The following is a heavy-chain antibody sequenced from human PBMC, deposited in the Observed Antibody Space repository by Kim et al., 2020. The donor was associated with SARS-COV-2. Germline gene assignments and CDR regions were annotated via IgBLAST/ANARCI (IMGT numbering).Heavy chain of an antibody. CDR3: ANEEGSSWYSAYFDY. CDR2: ISYDGSNK. CDR1: GFTFSSYG. V-gene: IGHV3-30*18. Sequence: GGSLRLSCAASGFTFSSYGMHWVRQAPGKGLEWVAVISYDGSNKYYADSVKGRFTISRDNSKNTLYLQMNSLRAEDTAVYYCANEEGSSWYSAYFDYWGQGTLVTVSS. D-gene: IGHD6-13*01. J-gene: IGHJ4*02.